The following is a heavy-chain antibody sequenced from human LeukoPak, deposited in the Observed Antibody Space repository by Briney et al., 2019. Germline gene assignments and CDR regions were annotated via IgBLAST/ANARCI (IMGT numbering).Heavy chain of an antibody. D-gene: IGHD5-24*01. CDR1: GYTFTSYD. CDR3: ARVRGVYGRDGYNFSH. J-gene: IGHJ4*02. Sequence: ASVKVSCKASGYTFTSYDINWVRQATGQGLEWMGWMNPNSGNTGYAQKFQGRVTMTRNTSISTAYMELSSLRSEDTAVYYCARVRGVYGRDGYNFSHWGQGTLVTVSS. CDR2: MNPNSGNT. V-gene: IGHV1-8*01.